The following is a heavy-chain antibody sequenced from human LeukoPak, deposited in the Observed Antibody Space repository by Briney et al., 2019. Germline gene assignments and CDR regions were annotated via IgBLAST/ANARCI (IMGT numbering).Heavy chain of an antibody. V-gene: IGHV4-39*01. Sequence: SETLSLTCTVSGGSISSSSYYWGWIRQPPGKGLEWIGSIYYSGSTYYNPSLKSRVTISVDTSENQFSLKLSSVTAADTAVYYCARQEGNWFDPWGQGTLVTVSS. CDR1: GGSISSSSYY. J-gene: IGHJ5*02. CDR3: ARQEGNWFDP. CDR2: IYYSGST.